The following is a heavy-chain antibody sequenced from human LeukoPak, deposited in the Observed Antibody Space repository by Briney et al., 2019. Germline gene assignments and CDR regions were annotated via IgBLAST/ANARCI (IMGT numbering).Heavy chain of an antibody. D-gene: IGHD3-3*01. J-gene: IGHJ5*02. CDR3: ARRPRGGWFDP. CDR1: GASISSSSYY. Sequence: PSETLSLTCTVSGASISSSSYYWGWISQPPGKGLEWIGNIYCSGSTYFNPSLKSRVTISVDTSKNQFSLKLRFVTAADTAVYYCARRPRGGWFDPWGQGTLVTVSS. CDR2: IYCSGST. V-gene: IGHV4-39*01.